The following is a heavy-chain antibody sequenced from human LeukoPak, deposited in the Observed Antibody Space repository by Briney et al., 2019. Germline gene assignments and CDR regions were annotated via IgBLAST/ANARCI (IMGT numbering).Heavy chain of an antibody. CDR3: TRDLDGSGSYSWFDP. J-gene: IGHJ5*02. D-gene: IGHD3-10*01. CDR2: IKQDGSEK. CDR1: GFTFSSYW. V-gene: IGHV3-7*01. Sequence: GGSLRLSCAASGFTFSSYWMSWVRQAPGKGLEWVVNIKQDGSEKYYVDSGKGRFTISRDNAKNSLYLQMNSLRAEDTAVYFCTRDLDGSGSYSWFDPWGQGTLVTVSS.